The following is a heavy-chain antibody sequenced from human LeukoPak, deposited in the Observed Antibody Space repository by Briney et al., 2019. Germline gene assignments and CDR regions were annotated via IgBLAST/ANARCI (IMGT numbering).Heavy chain of an antibody. D-gene: IGHD4-23*01. Sequence: VGSLRLSCAASGISFSSYWMTWVRQAPGKGLEWVASIKQDGNEKWYVDSVKGRFTISRDNNKNSVFLQINNLRAEDTAVYCCARDYILSARWMDPWGQGTLVTVSS. V-gene: IGHV3-7*01. CDR2: IKQDGNEK. J-gene: IGHJ5*02. CDR1: GISFSSYW. CDR3: ARDYILSARWMDP.